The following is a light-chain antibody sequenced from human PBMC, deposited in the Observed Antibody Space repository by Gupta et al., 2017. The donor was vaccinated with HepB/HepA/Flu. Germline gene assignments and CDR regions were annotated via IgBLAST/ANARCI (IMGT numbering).Light chain of an antibody. Sequence: SELTQDPAVSLALGQTVRITCTGDSLRSYHATWYQQKPGQAPILVIFGENNRPSGIPDRYSGSRSGNTASLTITGAQAEDEADYYCNSRDSSGDRWVFGGGTKLTVL. CDR3: NSRDSSGDRWV. CDR1: SLRSYH. CDR2: GEN. V-gene: IGLV3-19*01. J-gene: IGLJ3*02.